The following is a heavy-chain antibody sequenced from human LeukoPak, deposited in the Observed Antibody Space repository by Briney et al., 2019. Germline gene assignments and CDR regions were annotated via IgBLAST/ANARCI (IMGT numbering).Heavy chain of an antibody. CDR3: ASNRYYDFWSGYYPFDY. Sequence: ASVKVSCKASGYTFTSYAMNWVRQAPGQGLEWMGIINPSGGSTSYAQKFQGRVTMTRDTSISTAYMELSRLRSDDTAVYYCASNRYYDFWSGYYPFDYWGQGTLVTVSS. J-gene: IGHJ4*02. CDR2: INPSGGST. CDR1: GYTFTSYA. V-gene: IGHV1-46*01. D-gene: IGHD3-3*01.